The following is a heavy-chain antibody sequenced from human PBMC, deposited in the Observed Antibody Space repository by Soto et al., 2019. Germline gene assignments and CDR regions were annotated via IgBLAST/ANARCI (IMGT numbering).Heavy chain of an antibody. Sequence: QITLKESGPTLVKPTQTLTLTCTFSGFSLSTSGVGVGWIRQPPGKALEWLALIYWDDDKRYSPSLKSRLTITKDTSKNQVVLTMTNMDPVDTATYCCAHRRILGDYENFDYWGQGTLVTVSS. CDR3: AHRRILGDYENFDY. CDR2: IYWDDDK. V-gene: IGHV2-5*02. CDR1: GFSLSTSGVG. D-gene: IGHD4-17*01. J-gene: IGHJ4*02.